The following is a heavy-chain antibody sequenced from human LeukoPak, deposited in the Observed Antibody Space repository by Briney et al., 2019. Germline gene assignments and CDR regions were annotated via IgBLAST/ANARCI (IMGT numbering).Heavy chain of an antibody. CDR2: IGAYNGNT. Sequence: ASVKVSCKASGYTFTSYGISWVRQAPGQGLEWMGWIGAYNGNTNYAQKLQGRVTMTTDTSTSTAYMELRSLRSDDTAVYYCARDAAHYNSGSYREFDYWGQGTLVTVSS. V-gene: IGHV1-18*01. CDR1: GYTFTSYG. CDR3: ARDAAHYNSGSYREFDY. J-gene: IGHJ4*02. D-gene: IGHD3-10*01.